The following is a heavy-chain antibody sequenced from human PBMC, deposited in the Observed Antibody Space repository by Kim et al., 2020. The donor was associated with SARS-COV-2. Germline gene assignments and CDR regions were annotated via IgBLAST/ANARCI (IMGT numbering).Heavy chain of an antibody. D-gene: IGHD3-16*01. Sequence: SETLSLTCTVSGGSISSSSYYWGWIRQPPGKGLEWIGSIYYSGSTYYNPSLKSRVTISVDTSKNQFSLKLSSVTAADTAVYYCVTPRHYYVANRWGGDAFDIWGQGTMVTVSS. CDR1: GGSISSSSYY. CDR3: VTPRHYYVANRWGGDAFDI. CDR2: IYYSGST. J-gene: IGHJ3*02. V-gene: IGHV4-39*01.